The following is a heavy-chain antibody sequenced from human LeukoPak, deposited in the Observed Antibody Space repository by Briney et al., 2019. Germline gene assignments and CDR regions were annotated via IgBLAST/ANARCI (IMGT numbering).Heavy chain of an antibody. V-gene: IGHV3-7*01. CDR1: GFTLSNYW. CDR3: ARDRDGGYDSLYCYYYMDV. Sequence: PGGSLRLSCAASGFTLSNYWMSWVRQAPGRGLEWVANIKQDGSEKNYVDSVKGRFTISRDNAKNSLFLQMDGLTAEDTAVYYCARDRDGGYDSLYCYYYMDVWGKGTTVTVSS. D-gene: IGHD5-12*01. CDR2: IKQDGSEK. J-gene: IGHJ6*03.